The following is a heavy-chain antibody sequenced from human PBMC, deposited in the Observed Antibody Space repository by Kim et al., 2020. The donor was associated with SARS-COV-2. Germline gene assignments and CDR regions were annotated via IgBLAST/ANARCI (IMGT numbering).Heavy chain of an antibody. D-gene: IGHD3-10*01. Sequence: ASVKVSCKASGNTFSSYAMNWVRQAPGKGLEWMGWINTKTGNPTYAHGFTGRFVFSLDTSVSTTYLQITSLKSEDTAVYYCASSMVYGVISAFDLWGQGTMVTVSS. CDR2: INTKTGNP. CDR1: GNTFSSYA. J-gene: IGHJ3*01. V-gene: IGHV7-4-1*02. CDR3: ASSMVYGVISAFDL.